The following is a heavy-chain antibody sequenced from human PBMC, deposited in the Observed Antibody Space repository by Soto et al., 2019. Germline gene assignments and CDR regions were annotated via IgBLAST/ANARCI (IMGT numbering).Heavy chain of an antibody. CDR3: ARDEANDSWSGPRGMDV. D-gene: IGHD3-3*01. V-gene: IGHV4-31*03. Sequence: TSETLSLTCTVSGGSISSGGYYWSWIRQHPGKGLEWIGYIYYSGSTYYNPSLKSRVTISVDTSKNQFSLKLSSVTAADTAVYYWARDEANDSWSGPRGMDVWGQGPTVS. CDR2: IYYSGST. CDR1: GGSISSGGYY. J-gene: IGHJ6*02.